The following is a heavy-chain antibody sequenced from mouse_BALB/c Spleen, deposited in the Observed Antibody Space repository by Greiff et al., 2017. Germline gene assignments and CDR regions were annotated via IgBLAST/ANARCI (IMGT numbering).Heavy chain of an antibody. CDR2: ISNGGGST. D-gene: IGHD1-1*01. Sequence: EVKVVESGGGLVQPGGSLKLSCAASGFTFSSYTMSWVRQTPEKRLEWVAYISNGGGSTYYPDTVKGRFTISRDNAKNTLYLQMSSLKSEDTAMYFCARGLSGSSYYAMDYWGQGTSVTVSS. CDR3: ARGLSGSSYYAMDY. V-gene: IGHV5-12-2*01. CDR1: GFTFSSYT. J-gene: IGHJ4*01.